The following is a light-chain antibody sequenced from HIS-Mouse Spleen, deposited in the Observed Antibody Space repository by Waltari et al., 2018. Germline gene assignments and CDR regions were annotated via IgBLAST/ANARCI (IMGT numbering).Light chain of an antibody. J-gene: IGLJ2*01. V-gene: IGLV2-8*01. CDR1: SSDVGGYNY. Sequence: QSALTQPPSASGSPGQSVTISCTGTSSDVGGYNYVSWYQQHPGKAPKLMIYEVSRRPSGVLIRFSGSKFGNTASLTVSGLQAEDEADYYCSSYAGSNNWVVFGGGTKLTVL. CDR3: SSYAGSNNWVV. CDR2: EVS.